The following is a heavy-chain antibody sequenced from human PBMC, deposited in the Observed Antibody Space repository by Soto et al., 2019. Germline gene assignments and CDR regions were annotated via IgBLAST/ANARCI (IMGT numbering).Heavy chain of an antibody. J-gene: IGHJ4*02. V-gene: IGHV1-69*13. Sequence: ASVQVSCKASGGTFSSYAISWVRQAPGQGLEWMGGIIPIFGTANYAQKFQGRVTITADESTSTAYMELSSLRSEDTAVYYCARDSRYCTNGVCYMPHYFDYWGQGTLVTVSS. D-gene: IGHD2-8*01. CDR2: IIPIFGTA. CDR1: GGTFSSYA. CDR3: ARDSRYCTNGVCYMPHYFDY.